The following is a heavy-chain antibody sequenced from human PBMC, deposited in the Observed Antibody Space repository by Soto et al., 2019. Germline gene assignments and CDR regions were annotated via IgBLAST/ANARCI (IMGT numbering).Heavy chain of an antibody. V-gene: IGHV4-59*08. D-gene: IGHD6-19*01. CDR3: ASNQDNGYSSGWLFDY. J-gene: IGHJ4*02. Sequence: SETLSLTCTVSGGSISSYYWSWIRQPPGKGLEWIGYIYYSGSTNYNPSLKSRVTISVDTSKNQFSLKLSSVTAADTAVYYCASNQDNGYSSGWLFDYWGQGTLVTVSS. CDR1: GGSISSYY. CDR2: IYYSGST.